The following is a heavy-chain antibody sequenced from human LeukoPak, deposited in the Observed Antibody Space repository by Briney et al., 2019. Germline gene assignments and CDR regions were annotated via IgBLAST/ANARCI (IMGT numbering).Heavy chain of an antibody. CDR1: GYTFTSCD. J-gene: IGHJ4*02. Sequence: ASVKVSCKASGYTFTSCDINWVRQATGQGLEWMGWMNPNSGNTGYGQSFQCRITMARDISIGTAYMELSNLTSEDTAIYYCTRGSSGRRDNWGQGTPVTVSA. D-gene: IGHD6-19*01. V-gene: IGHV1-8*01. CDR3: TRGSSGRRDN. CDR2: MNPNSGNT.